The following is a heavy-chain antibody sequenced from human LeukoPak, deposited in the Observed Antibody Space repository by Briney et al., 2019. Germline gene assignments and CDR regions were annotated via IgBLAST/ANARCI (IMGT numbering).Heavy chain of an antibody. CDR2: ISAYSDNK. V-gene: IGHV1-18*01. J-gene: IGHJ4*02. CDR1: GYTFSSYG. D-gene: IGHD2-2*01. CDR3: ARVGCSSTHCYPERDY. Sequence: ASVNVSCKASGYTFSSYGISWVRQAPGQGLEWLGWISAYSDNKKYAQKFQGRVTMTTDTSTSTAYMELTSLRSDDTAVYYCARVGCSSTHCYPERDYWGQGTLVTVSS.